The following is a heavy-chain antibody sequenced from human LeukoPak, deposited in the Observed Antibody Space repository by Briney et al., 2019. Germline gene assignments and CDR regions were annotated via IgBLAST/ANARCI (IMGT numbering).Heavy chain of an antibody. CDR3: ARRATLAYCGGDCSYYFDY. CDR1: GGSFSGYY. CDR2: INHSGST. V-gene: IGHV4-34*01. D-gene: IGHD2-21*02. Sequence: PETLSLTCAVYGGSFSGYYWSWIRQPPGKGLEWIGEINHSGSTNYNPSLKSRVTISVDTSKNQFSLKLSSVTAADTAVYYCARRATLAYCGGDCSYYFDYWGQGTLVTVSS. J-gene: IGHJ4*02.